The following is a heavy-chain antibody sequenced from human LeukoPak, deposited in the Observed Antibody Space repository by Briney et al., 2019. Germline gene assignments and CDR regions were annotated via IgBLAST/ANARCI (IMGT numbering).Heavy chain of an antibody. Sequence: GESLKISCKGSGYSFTSYWIGWVRQMPGKGLEWMGIIYPGDSDTRYSPSFQGQVTISADKSISTAYLQWSSLKASDTAMYYCARSEVTMRGGDAFDIWGQGTMVTVSS. V-gene: IGHV5-51*01. D-gene: IGHD3-22*01. J-gene: IGHJ3*02. CDR2: IYPGDSDT. CDR3: ARSEVTMRGGDAFDI. CDR1: GYSFTSYW.